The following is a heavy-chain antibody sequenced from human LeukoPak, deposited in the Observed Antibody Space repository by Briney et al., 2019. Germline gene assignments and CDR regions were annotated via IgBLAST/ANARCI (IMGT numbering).Heavy chain of an antibody. D-gene: IGHD3-9*01. CDR1: GGSFSGYY. V-gene: IGHV4-34*01. CDR2: INHSGST. Sequence: ASETLSLTCAVYGGSFSGYYWSWLRQPPGKGLEWIGEINHSGSTNYNPSLKSRVTISVDTSKNQFSLKLSSVTAADTAVYYCARQYSDILTGYHRGELYWYFDLWGRGTLVTVSS. CDR3: ARQYSDILTGYHRGELYWYFDL. J-gene: IGHJ2*01.